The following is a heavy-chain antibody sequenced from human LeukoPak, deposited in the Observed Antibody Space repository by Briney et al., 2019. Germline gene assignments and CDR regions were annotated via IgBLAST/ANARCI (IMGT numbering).Heavy chain of an antibody. J-gene: IGHJ4*02. CDR3: ASWIQLKGYFDY. Sequence: PSGTLSLTCAVSGGSISSSNWWSWVRQPPGKGLEWIGEIYHSGSTIYNPSLKSRVTISVDKSKNQFSLKLSSVAAADTAVYYCASWIQLKGYFDYWGQGTLVTVSS. D-gene: IGHD5-18*01. V-gene: IGHV4-4*02. CDR1: GGSISSSNW. CDR2: IYHSGST.